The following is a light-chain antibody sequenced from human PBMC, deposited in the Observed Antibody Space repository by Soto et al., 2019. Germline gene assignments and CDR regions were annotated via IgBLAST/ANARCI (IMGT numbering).Light chain of an antibody. J-gene: IGKJ1*01. V-gene: IGKV1-9*01. CDR1: PGINTF. CDR2: AAS. CDR3: QQYNTYWT. Sequence: IQLTQSPSSLSASVGDRVTITCRASPGINTFLAWYQQKPGKAPKLLIYAASTLQSGVPSRFSGSGSGTDFTLTISSLQPDDFATYYCQQYNTYWTFGQGTKV.